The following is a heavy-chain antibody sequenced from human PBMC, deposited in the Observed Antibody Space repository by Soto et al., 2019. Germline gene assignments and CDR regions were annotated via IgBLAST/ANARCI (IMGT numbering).Heavy chain of an antibody. Sequence: PSETLSLTCTVSGGSISSYYWSWIRQPPGKGLEWIGYIYYSGSTNYNPSLKSRVTISVDTSKNQFSLKLSSVTAADTAVYYCASVQRYFDWLTIDYWGQGTLVTVSS. CDR2: IYYSGST. CDR3: ASVQRYFDWLTIDY. CDR1: GGSISSYY. J-gene: IGHJ4*02. V-gene: IGHV4-59*01. D-gene: IGHD3-9*01.